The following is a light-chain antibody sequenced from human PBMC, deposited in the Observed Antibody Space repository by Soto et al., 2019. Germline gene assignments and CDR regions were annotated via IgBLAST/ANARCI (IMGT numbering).Light chain of an antibody. Sequence: QSALTQSRSVSGSPGQSVTISCTGTSSDVGGYNYVSWYQQHPGKAPKVMICDVSERPSGVPDRFSGSKSGNTASLTISGLQAEDEADYYCCSYAGSPRYVLGTGTKLTVL. CDR1: SSDVGGYNY. V-gene: IGLV2-11*01. J-gene: IGLJ1*01. CDR3: CSYAGSPRYV. CDR2: DVS.